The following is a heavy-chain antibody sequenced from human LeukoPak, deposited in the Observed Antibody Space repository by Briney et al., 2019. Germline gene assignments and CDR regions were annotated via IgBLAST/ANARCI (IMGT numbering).Heavy chain of an antibody. J-gene: IGHJ4*02. D-gene: IGHD3-22*01. CDR3: AKDGGRDYYDSNGYLDQ. CDR2: IYTSGST. CDR1: GGSISSGSYY. Sequence: SETLSLTCTVSGGSISSGSYYWSWIRQPAGKGLEWIGRIYTSGSTNYNLSLKSRVTISVDTSKNQFSLKLSSVTAADTAVYYCAKDGGRDYYDSNGYLDQWGQGTLVTVSS. V-gene: IGHV4-61*02.